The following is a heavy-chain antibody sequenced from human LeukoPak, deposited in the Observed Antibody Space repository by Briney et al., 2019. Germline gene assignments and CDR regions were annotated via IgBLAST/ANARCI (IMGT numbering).Heavy chain of an antibody. V-gene: IGHV1-3*03. CDR3: ARAMGATLDY. CDR1: GYTFTSYG. CDR2: INAGNGNT. D-gene: IGHD1-26*01. J-gene: IGHJ4*02. Sequence: ASVKVSCKASGYTFTSYGISWVRQAPGQGLEWMGWINAGNGNTKYSQEFQGRVTITRDTSASTAYMELSSLRSEDMAVYYCARAMGATLDYWGQGTLVTVSS.